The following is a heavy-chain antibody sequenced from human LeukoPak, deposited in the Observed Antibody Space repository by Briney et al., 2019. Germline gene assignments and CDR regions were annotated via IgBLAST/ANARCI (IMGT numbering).Heavy chain of an antibody. D-gene: IGHD3-10*01. CDR2: MNPNSGNT. Sequence: ASVKVSCKASGYTFTSYDINWVRQATGQGPEWMGWMNPNSGNTGYARKFQGRVTMTRNTSISTAYMELSSLRSEDTAVYYCATLPVGGRRRLFDYWGQGTLVTVSS. CDR1: GYTFTSYD. CDR3: ATLPVGGRRRLFDY. J-gene: IGHJ4*02. V-gene: IGHV1-8*01.